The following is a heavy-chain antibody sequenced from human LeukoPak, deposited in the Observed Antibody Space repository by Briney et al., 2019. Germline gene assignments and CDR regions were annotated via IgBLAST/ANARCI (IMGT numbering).Heavy chain of an antibody. Sequence: GGSLRLSCAASGFTFSSYAMSWVRQAPGKGLEWVSAISGSGGGTFYADSVKGRFTISRDNSKNTLYLQMNSLRAEDTAVYYCAREGYCSSTSCCDYWGQGTLVTVSS. CDR1: GFTFSSYA. CDR3: AREGYCSSTSCCDY. D-gene: IGHD2-2*01. J-gene: IGHJ4*02. CDR2: ISGSGGGT. V-gene: IGHV3-23*01.